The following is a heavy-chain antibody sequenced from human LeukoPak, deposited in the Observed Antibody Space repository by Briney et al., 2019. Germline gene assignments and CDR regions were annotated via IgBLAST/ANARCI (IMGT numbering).Heavy chain of an antibody. D-gene: IGHD3-9*01. CDR2: MNPNSGNT. V-gene: IGHV1-8*02. CDR3: ARGRNYYDILTGYYAADP. CDR1: GYTFTSYG. J-gene: IGHJ5*02. Sequence: ASVKVSCKASGYTFTSYGINWVRQATGQGLEWMGWMNPNSGNTGYAQKFQGRVTMTRNTSISTAYMELSSLRSEDTAVYYCARGRNYYDILTGYYAADPWGQGTLVTVSS.